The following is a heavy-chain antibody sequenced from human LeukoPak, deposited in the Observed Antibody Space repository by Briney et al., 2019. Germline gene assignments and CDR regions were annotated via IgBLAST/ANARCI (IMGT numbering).Heavy chain of an antibody. CDR1: GFTFSSYA. Sequence: GGSLRLSCAASGFTFSSYAMSWVRQAPGKGLEWGSAISGSGGSTYYADSVKSRFTISRDNSKNTLYLQMNSLRAEDTAVYYCAKDQDSIYYYYGMEVWGQGTTVTVSS. CDR3: AKDQDSIYYYYGMEV. J-gene: IGHJ6*02. CDR2: ISGSGGST. D-gene: IGHD3-22*01. V-gene: IGHV3-23*01.